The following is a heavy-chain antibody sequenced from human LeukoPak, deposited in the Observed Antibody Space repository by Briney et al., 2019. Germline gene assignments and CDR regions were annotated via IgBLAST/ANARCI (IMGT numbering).Heavy chain of an antibody. D-gene: IGHD1-20*01. Sequence: PGGSLRLSCAASGFTFDDYAMHWVRQAPGKGLEWVSSISSSSSYIYYADSVKGRFTISRDNAKNSLYLQMNSLRAEDTALYYCARGRLRYNWNAHYDAFDIWGQGTMVTVSS. CDR2: ISSSSSYI. V-gene: IGHV3-21*04. J-gene: IGHJ3*02. CDR3: ARGRLRYNWNAHYDAFDI. CDR1: GFTFDDYA.